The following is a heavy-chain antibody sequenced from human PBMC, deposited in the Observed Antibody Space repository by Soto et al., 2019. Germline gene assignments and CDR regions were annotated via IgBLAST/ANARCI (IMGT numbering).Heavy chain of an antibody. CDR2: IYYSGST. CDR3: ARGRYSSSSTWVDP. J-gene: IGHJ5*02. CDR1: GGSISSGDYY. V-gene: IGHV4-31*03. D-gene: IGHD6-6*01. Sequence: QVQLQESGPGLVKPSQTLSLTCTVSGGSISSGDYYWSWIRQHPGKGLEWIGYIYYSGSTHYNPSLKSRVTMSVDTAENQFSLQLSSLTAADRAVYYCARGRYSSSSTWVDPWGQGTLVTVSS.